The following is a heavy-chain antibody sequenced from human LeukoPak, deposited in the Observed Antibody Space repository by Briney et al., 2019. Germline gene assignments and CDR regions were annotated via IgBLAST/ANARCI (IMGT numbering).Heavy chain of an antibody. CDR1: GFIFRNAW. CDR2: IKGDGSVT. CDR3: ARSDWFDP. V-gene: IGHV3-74*01. D-gene: IGHD3-3*01. Sequence: PGGSLRLSCAASGFIFRNAWMHWVPHAPGKGLVWVSRIKGDGSVTVYADSVKGRFTISRDNAKNTLYLQMNSVRVEDTAEYFCARSDWFDPWGQGTLVTVSS. J-gene: IGHJ5*02.